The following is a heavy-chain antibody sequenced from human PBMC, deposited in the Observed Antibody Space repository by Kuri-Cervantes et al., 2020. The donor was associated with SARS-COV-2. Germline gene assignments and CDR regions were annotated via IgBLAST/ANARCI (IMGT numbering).Heavy chain of an antibody. CDR3: ARAGYSSGWYPPNWFDP. Sequence: GESLKISFAASGFTFSSYGMHWVRQAPGKGLEWVAFIRYDGSNKYYADSVKGRFTISRDNAKNSLYLQMNSLRAEDTAVYYCARAGYSSGWYPPNWFDPWGQGTLVTVSS. CDR2: IRYDGSNK. V-gene: IGHV3-30*02. D-gene: IGHD6-19*01. CDR1: GFTFSSYG. J-gene: IGHJ5*02.